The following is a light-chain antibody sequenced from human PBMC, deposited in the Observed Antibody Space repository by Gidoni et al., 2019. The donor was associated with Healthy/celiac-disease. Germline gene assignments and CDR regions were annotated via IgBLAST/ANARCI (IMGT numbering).Light chain of an antibody. CDR2: LNSDGRH. V-gene: IGLV4-69*01. Sequence: QLVLSHSPSASASLGASVKLTCTLSSWHNSYAIACHQQQPEKGPRYLMRLNSDGRHSKGDWIPYRFSGSSSGAERYLTISSLQSEDEADYYCQTWGTGIFGGGTKLTV. J-gene: IGLJ2*01. CDR1: SWHNSYA. CDR3: QTWGTGI.